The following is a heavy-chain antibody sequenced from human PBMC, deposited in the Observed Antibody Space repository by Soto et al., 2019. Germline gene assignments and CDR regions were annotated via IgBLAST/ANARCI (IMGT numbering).Heavy chain of an antibody. J-gene: IGHJ4*02. CDR2: IYHGGSL. CDR3: TLGGGGNDY. CDR1: GDSISSSNW. V-gene: IGHV4-4*02. Sequence: QVQLQESGPGLVKPSGTLSLTCVVSGDSISSSNWCSWVRQSPGKGLEWIGEIYHGGSLNYNPSLKSRLTIPVDTSKNQFSLKLTSVTAADTAMYYCTLGGGGNDYWGQGTLVTVSS. D-gene: IGHD2-15*01.